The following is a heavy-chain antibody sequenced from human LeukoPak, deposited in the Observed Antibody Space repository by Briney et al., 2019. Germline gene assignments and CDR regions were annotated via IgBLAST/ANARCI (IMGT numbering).Heavy chain of an antibody. CDR3: ARDSPPTGKQLDYYMDV. J-gene: IGHJ6*03. V-gene: IGHV4-39*07. D-gene: IGHD6-6*01. CDR2: IYYSGST. Sequence: PSETLSLTCIVSGGSISSSSYYWGWIRQPPGKGLEWIGSIYYSGSTYYNPSLKSRVTISVDTSKNQFSLKLSSVTAADTAVYYCARDSPPTGKQLDYYMDVWGKGTTATVSS. CDR1: GGSISSSSYY.